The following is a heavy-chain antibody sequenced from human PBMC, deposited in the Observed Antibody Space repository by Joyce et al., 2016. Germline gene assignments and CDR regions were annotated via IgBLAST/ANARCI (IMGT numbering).Heavy chain of an antibody. J-gene: IGHJ4*02. Sequence: QVQLVESGGGVVQPGTSLRLSCAASGFSAFDSGIHWVRQAPGKGPEWVAVFSYGGTRGDYADSVKGRFTISRDSSKNTLYLHMDSLRPDDTAVYFCAKDDGMGFWGQGTLVIVSS. V-gene: IGHV3-30*18. CDR1: GFSAFDSG. D-gene: IGHD3-16*01. CDR3: AKDDGMGF. CDR2: FSYGGTRG.